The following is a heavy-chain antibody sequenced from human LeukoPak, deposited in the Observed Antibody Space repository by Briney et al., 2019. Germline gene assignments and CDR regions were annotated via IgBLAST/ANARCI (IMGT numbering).Heavy chain of an antibody. CDR3: ARYEYSSGQMFDY. J-gene: IGHJ4*02. V-gene: IGHV3-48*02. CDR2: IDSSSSTI. Sequence: GGSLRLSCAASGFTFSSYSMNWVRQAPGKGLEWVSYIDSSSSTIYYADSVKGRFTISRDNAKNSLYLQMNSLRDEGTAVYYCARYEYSSGQMFDYWGQGTLVTVSS. D-gene: IGHD6-19*01. CDR1: GFTFSSYS.